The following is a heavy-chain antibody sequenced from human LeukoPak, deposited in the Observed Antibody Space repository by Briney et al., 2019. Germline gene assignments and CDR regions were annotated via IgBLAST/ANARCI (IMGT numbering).Heavy chain of an antibody. D-gene: IGHD6-19*01. Sequence: GGSLRLSCAASGFTFSDSYMSWIRQAPGKGLEWLSYISSSSSYTNYADSVKGRFTISRGNSKNTLYVQMNSLRAEDTAVYYCAKDVSQWLVRLDYWGQGVLVTVSS. CDR3: AKDVSQWLVRLDY. CDR1: GFTFSDSY. CDR2: ISSSSSYT. V-gene: IGHV3-11*05. J-gene: IGHJ4*02.